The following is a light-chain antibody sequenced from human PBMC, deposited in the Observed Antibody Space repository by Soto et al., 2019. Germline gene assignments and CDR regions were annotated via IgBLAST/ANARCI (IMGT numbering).Light chain of an antibody. CDR1: QDITNH. Sequence: DIQMTQSPSSLSASVGDTVTITCQASQDITNHLNWYQHKTGKAPNLLIYDASHLETGVPSRFTGSGSGTYFTLTISSLQSEDIATYYCQKYDGVPQFGPGTRVDF. CDR3: QKYDGVPQ. CDR2: DAS. V-gene: IGKV1-33*01. J-gene: IGKJ3*01.